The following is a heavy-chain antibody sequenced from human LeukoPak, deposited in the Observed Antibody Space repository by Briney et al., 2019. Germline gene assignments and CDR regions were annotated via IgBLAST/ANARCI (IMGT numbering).Heavy chain of an antibody. Sequence: PGGSLRLSCAASGFAFNKYWMHWVRQTPGKGLVWVSRINGDGSTTSYADSVKGGFTISRDNAKNTLYLQMSSLRAEDTAVYYYATGNYYDSRGYYTFGHWGQGTLVTVSS. CDR1: GFAFNKYW. J-gene: IGHJ4*02. CDR2: INGDGSTT. CDR3: ATGNYYDSRGYYTFGH. V-gene: IGHV3-74*01. D-gene: IGHD3-22*01.